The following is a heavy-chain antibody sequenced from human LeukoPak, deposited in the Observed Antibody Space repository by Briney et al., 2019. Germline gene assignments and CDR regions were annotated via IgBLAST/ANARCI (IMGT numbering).Heavy chain of an antibody. CDR3: AEDSDGMDV. V-gene: IGHV3-30*18. Sequence: GRSLRLSCAASGFNFSSYGMHWVRQAPGKGLEWLAVISSDASNKYYADSVKGRFTISRDNSKNTLYLQMNSLRAEDTAVYYCAEDSDGMDVWGQGTTVTVSS. J-gene: IGHJ6*02. CDR1: GFNFSSYG. CDR2: ISSDASNK.